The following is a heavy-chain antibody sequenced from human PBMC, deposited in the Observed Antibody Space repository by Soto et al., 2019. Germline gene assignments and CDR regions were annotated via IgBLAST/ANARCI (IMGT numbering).Heavy chain of an antibody. CDR3: SRSYSGRWYDAVPGNYWFDC. Sequence: QVQLVQSGAAVKKPGASVQVSFKASGYTFTSYGISWVRKAPGQGLEGMGWIRAYNGNTNYAQKLQGRVTMTTDTSKSTAYRELRSLRSDDTAGYYGSRSYSGRWYDAVPGNYWFDCWGHGTLVTF. D-gene: IGHD6-13*01. V-gene: IGHV1-18*01. CDR1: GYTFTSYG. CDR2: IRAYNGNT. J-gene: IGHJ5*01.